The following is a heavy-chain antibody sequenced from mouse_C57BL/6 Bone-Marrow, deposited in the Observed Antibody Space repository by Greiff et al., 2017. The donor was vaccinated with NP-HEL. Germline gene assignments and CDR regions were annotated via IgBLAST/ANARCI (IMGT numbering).Heavy chain of an antibody. CDR1: EYEFPSHD. D-gene: IGHD2-2*01. J-gene: IGHJ1*03. V-gene: IGHV5-2*03. CDR3: ARHRVTTKDWYFDV. Sequence: EVKVEESGGGLVQPGQSLKLSCESNEYEFPSHDMSWVRKTPEKRLELVAAINSDGGSTYYPDTMERRFIISRDNTKKTLYLQMSSLRSEDTALYYCARHRVTTKDWYFDVWGTGTTVTVSS. CDR2: INSDGGST.